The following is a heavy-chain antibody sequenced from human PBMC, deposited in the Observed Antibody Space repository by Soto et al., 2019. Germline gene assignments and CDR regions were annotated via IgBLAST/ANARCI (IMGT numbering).Heavy chain of an antibody. V-gene: IGHV3-9*01. Sequence: GGSLRLSCAASGFTFDDYAMHWVRQAPGKGLEWVSGISWNSGSIGYADSVKGRFTISRDNAKNSLYLQMNSLRAEDTALYYCAKGVAMTTVTTVFDYWGQGTLVTVSS. J-gene: IGHJ4*02. CDR1: GFTFDDYA. CDR3: AKGVAMTTVTTVFDY. D-gene: IGHD4-4*01. CDR2: ISWNSGSI.